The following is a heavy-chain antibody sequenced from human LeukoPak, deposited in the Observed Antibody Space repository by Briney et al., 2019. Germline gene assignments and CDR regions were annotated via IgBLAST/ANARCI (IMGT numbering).Heavy chain of an antibody. D-gene: IGHD2/OR15-2a*01. CDR2: IYHSGTT. J-gene: IGHJ4*02. Sequence: SDTLSLTCAVSGYSITSSSWWGWIRQPPGKGLEWIGYIYHSGTTYYNPSLQSRVTMSVDTSKNQFSLKLSSVTAVDTAVYYCARKENIYYYFDYWGQGTLVTVSS. CDR1: GYSITSSSW. CDR3: ARKENIYYYFDY. V-gene: IGHV4-28*01.